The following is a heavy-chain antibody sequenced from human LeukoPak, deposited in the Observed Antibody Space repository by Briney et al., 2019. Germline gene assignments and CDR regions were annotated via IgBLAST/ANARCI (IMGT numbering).Heavy chain of an antibody. V-gene: IGHV4-30-4*01. CDR1: GDSISSGDYY. J-gene: IGHJ4*02. Sequence: SETLSLTCTVSGDSISSGDYYWSWIRQPPGKGLEWIGYIYYSGSTYYNPSLKSRVTISVDTSKNQFSLKLSSVTAADTAVYYCARGSIAARIFDYWGQGTLVTVSS. D-gene: IGHD6-6*01. CDR3: ARGSIAARIFDY. CDR2: IYYSGST.